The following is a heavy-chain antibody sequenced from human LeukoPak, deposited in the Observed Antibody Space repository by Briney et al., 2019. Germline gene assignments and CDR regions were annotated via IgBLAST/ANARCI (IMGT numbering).Heavy chain of an antibody. Sequence: ASVTVSCKASGYTFTTYNIHWVRQAPGQGLEWMGWITPNSGGTNYAQKFQGRVTMTRDTSISTAYMELSRLRSDDTAAYSCARGRGCGYFDFWGQETLVTVSS. D-gene: IGHD2-21*01. CDR2: ITPNSGGT. V-gene: IGHV1-2*02. CDR3: ARGRGCGYFDF. J-gene: IGHJ4*02. CDR1: GYTFTTYN.